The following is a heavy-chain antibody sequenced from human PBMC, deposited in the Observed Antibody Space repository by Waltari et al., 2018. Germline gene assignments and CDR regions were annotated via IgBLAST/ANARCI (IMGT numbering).Heavy chain of an antibody. V-gene: IGHV4-34*01. J-gene: IGHJ3*02. CDR3: ARGEGAAAGTAFDT. Sequence: QVQLQQWGAGLLKPSETLSLTCAVYGGSFSGYYWSWIRQPPGKGLEWIGEINHSGSTNYNPSSKGRATISLDTSKTQFSLKLSSGTAADTAVYSCARGEGAAAGTAFDTWGQGTMSTVSS. CDR1: GGSFSGYY. CDR2: INHSGST. D-gene: IGHD6-13*01.